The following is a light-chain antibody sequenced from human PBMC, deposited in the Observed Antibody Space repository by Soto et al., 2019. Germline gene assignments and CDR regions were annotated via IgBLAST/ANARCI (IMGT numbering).Light chain of an antibody. Sequence: DVVMTQTPLSLSVPPGQPTSISCKSGHSLMHSDRKPCLYWYVQRPGQPPQLLIYEVSNRFSGVPDRFSGSGSGTDFTLKSSRVEAEDVGVYFCMQSIQVRTFGQGNKLEIK. CDR1: HSLMHSDRKPC. V-gene: IGKV2D-29*01. CDR2: EVS. CDR3: MQSIQVRT. J-gene: IGKJ2*01.